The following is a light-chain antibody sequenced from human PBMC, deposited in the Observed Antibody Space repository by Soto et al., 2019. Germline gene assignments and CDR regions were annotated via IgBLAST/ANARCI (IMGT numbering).Light chain of an antibody. CDR2: DVS. Sequence: TVLAQSPATLSLSPGERATLSCRASQSVSSYLAWYQQKPGQAPRLLIYDVSSRATGIPARFSGSGSGTDFTLTISSLEPEDFAVYYCQQGYNSRTFGGGTKVDIK. V-gene: IGKV3-11*01. CDR1: QSVSSY. CDR3: QQGYNSRT. J-gene: IGKJ4*01.